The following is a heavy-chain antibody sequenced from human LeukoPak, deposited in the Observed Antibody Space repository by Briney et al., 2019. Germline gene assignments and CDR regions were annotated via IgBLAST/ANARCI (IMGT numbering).Heavy chain of an antibody. CDR2: IHYIGST. V-gene: IGHV4-61*01. Sequence: SETLSLTCTVSGGSVRSGSYYWSWIRQPPGKGLEWIGYIHYIGSTNNNPSLKSRITISIDTSKHQISLKLNSVTAADTAVYYCARQAPAANYFDYWGQGTLVTVSS. CDR1: GGSVRSGSYY. J-gene: IGHJ4*02. D-gene: IGHD2-2*01. CDR3: ARQAPAANYFDY.